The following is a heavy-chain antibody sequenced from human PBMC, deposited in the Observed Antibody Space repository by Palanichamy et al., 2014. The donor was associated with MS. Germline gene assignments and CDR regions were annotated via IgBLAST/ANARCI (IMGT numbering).Heavy chain of an antibody. V-gene: IGHV3-30*04. D-gene: IGHD3/OR15-3a*01. Sequence: QEQLVESGGGVVQPGESLRVSCAASGFTFSRFAMHWVRQAPGKGLEWVSVISYDGSDYKYADSVRGRFTISRDNSKNTLHLQMDSLRAEDTAVYYCSREKYSSGLSYFDFWGQGTLVTVSS. J-gene: IGHJ4*02. CDR3: SREKYSSGLSYFDF. CDR2: ISYDGSDY. CDR1: GFTFSRFA.